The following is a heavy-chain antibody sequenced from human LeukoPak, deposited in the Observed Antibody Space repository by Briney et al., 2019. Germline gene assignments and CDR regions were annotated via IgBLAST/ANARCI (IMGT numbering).Heavy chain of an antibody. V-gene: IGHV3-48*03. D-gene: IGHD3-22*01. CDR1: GFTFSSYE. Sequence: GSLRLSCAASGFTFSSYEMNWVRQAPGKGLEWVSYISSSGSTIYYADSVKGRFTISRDNAKNSLYLQMNSLRAEDTAVYYCARDPFYDSGGHDYWGQGTLVTVSS. J-gene: IGHJ4*02. CDR3: ARDPFYDSGGHDY. CDR2: ISSSGSTI.